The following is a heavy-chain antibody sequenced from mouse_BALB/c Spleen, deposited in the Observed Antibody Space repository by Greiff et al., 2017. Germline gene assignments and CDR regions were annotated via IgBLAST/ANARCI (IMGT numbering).Heavy chain of an antibody. Sequence: VQLKQSGAELVKPGASVKLSCTASGFNIKDTYMHWVKQRPEQGLEWIGRIDPANGNTKYDPKFQGKATITADTSSNTAYLQLSSLTSEDTAVYYCALYGNYAMDYWGQGTSVTVSS. V-gene: IGHV14-3*02. J-gene: IGHJ4*01. CDR1: GFNIKDTY. D-gene: IGHD2-10*02. CDR2: IDPANGNT. CDR3: ALYGNYAMDY.